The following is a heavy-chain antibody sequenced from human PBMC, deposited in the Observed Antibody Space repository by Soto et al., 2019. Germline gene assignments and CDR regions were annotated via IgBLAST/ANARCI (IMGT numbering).Heavy chain of an antibody. J-gene: IGHJ4*02. D-gene: IGHD2-15*01. CDR2: ISGSGGST. Sequence: PGGSLRLSCAASGFTFNNYAMTWVRQAPGKGLEWVSVISGSGGSTYYGDSVKGRFTISRDTSKNTLYLQMNSLRAEDTAVYYCAKNSGGTCYSSCKYWGQGALVTVSS. CDR3: AKNSGGTCYSSCKY. CDR1: GFTFNNYA. V-gene: IGHV3-23*01.